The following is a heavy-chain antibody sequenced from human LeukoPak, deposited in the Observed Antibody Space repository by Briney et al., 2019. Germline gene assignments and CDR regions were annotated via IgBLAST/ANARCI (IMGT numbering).Heavy chain of an antibody. CDR3: ARVPGNYDFWSGYLRWFDP. D-gene: IGHD3-3*01. V-gene: IGHV3-66*01. CDR2: IYSGGST. J-gene: IGHJ5*02. Sequence: GGSLRLSCAASGFTFSNYAMTRVRQAPGKGLEWVSVIYSGGSTYYADSVKGRFTISRDNSKNTLYLQMNSLRAEDTAVYYCARVPGNYDFWSGYLRWFDPWGQGTLVTVSS. CDR1: GFTFSNYA.